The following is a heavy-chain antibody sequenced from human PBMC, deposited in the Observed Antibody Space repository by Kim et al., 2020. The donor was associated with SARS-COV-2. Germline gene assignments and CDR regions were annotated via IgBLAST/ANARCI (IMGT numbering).Heavy chain of an antibody. V-gene: IGHV1-2*02. CDR2: INPNSGDT. Sequence: ASVKVSCKASGYTFTGYYMHWVRQAPGQGLEWMGWINPNSGDTKYGQIFQGRVTMTRDTSISTAYMELSRLRSDDTAVYYCARRMGERGFDPWGQGTPVTVSS. CDR1: GYTFTGYY. CDR3: ARRMGERGFDP. D-gene: IGHD3-16*01. J-gene: IGHJ5*02.